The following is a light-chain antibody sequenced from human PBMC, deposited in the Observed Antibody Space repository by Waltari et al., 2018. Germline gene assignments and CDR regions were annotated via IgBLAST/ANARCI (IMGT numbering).Light chain of an antibody. V-gene: IGLV2-14*03. CDR1: SSDIGGYNY. CDR2: DVS. CDR3: SSYMDSSTLEL. Sequence: QSALTQPASVSGSPGQSITISCTGTSSDIGGYNYVSWYQQVPGKAPKLMIYDVSNRPAGVSSRFSGSKSGNPASLTISGLQAEDEADYFCSSYMDSSTLELFGGGTSLTVL. J-gene: IGLJ2*01.